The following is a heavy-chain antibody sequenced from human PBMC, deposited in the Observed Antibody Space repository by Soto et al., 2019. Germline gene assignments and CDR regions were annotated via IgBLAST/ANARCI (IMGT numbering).Heavy chain of an antibody. J-gene: IGHJ4*02. V-gene: IGHV3-33*01. D-gene: IGHD3-3*01. CDR2: IWYDGNTK. Sequence: QVQLVESGGGVVQPEKSLRLSCAASGFTFRSHPMYWVRQAPGKGLEWVAVIWYDGNTKFHADSLKGRFTISRDNSKNILYLQMNSLRAEDTAVYYCARGGFWRDNWGQGTLVTVSS. CDR3: ARGGFWRDN. CDR1: GFTFRSHP.